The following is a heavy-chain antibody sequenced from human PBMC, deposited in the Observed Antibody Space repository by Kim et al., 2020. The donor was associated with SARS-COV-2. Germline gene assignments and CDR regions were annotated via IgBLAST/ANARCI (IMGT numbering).Heavy chain of an antibody. CDR2: IIPIFGIA. CDR1: GGTFSSYA. V-gene: IGHV1-69*04. D-gene: IGHD5-12*01. Sequence: SVKVSCKASGGTFSSYAISWVRQAPGQGLEWMGRIIPIFGIANYAQKFQGRVTITADKSTSTAYMELSSLRSEDTAVYYCARGVYIVATIGGSFDIWGQGTMVTVSS. J-gene: IGHJ3*02. CDR3: ARGVYIVATIGGSFDI.